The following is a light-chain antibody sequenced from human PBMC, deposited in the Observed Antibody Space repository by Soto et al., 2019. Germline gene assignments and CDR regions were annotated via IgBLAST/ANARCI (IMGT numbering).Light chain of an antibody. CDR2: DTS. J-gene: IGKJ4*01. V-gene: IGKV3-11*01. CDR3: QQRTDWPT. Sequence: EIVLTQSPGTLSLSPGESATLSCRASQSVSHFLAWYQQKPGQAPRLLIYDTSSRATGIPGRFSGSGSGTXXXXXIDSLEPEDSAVYYCQQRTDWPTFGGGTKVEI. CDR1: QSVSHF.